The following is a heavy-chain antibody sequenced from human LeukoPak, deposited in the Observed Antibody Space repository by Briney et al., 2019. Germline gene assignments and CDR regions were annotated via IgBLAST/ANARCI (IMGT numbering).Heavy chain of an antibody. J-gene: IGHJ4*02. CDR1: GYTFSSYY. CDR3: TRTWYSSSGYFDY. CDR2: INSSGGST. V-gene: IGHV1-46*01. Sequence: GASVKVSCKASGYTFSSYYMHWVRQAPGQGLEWMGIINSSGGSTSYAQKFQGRVTMTRDTSTTTVYMELSSLRSEDTAVYYCTRTWYSSSGYFDYWGQGTLVTVSS. D-gene: IGHD6-6*01.